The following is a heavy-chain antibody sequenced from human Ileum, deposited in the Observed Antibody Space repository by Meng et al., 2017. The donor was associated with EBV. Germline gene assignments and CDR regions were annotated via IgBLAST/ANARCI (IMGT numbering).Heavy chain of an antibody. J-gene: IGHJ5*02. CDR1: GGPINSSSYY. Sequence: LQPHESGPGLGKPSETLSLTCTVSGGPINSSSYYWGWIRQPPGKGLEWIGSIYYSGRTYYNPSLKSRVTISVDTSKNQFSLKLSSVTAADTAVYYCARPIAAAGWFDPWGQGTLVTVSS. CDR3: ARPIAAAGWFDP. V-gene: IGHV4-39*01. D-gene: IGHD6-13*01. CDR2: IYYSGRT.